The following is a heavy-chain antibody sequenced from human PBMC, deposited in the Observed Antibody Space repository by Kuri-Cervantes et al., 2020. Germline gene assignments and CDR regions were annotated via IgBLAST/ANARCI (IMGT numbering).Heavy chain of an antibody. CDR3: AREGPSGSYYPN. V-gene: IGHV4-30-2*01. J-gene: IGHJ4*02. D-gene: IGHD3-10*01. CDR1: GGSISSGGYS. CDR2: IYHSGST. Sequence: SCAVSGGSISSGGYSWSWIRQPPGKGLEWIGYIYHSGSTYYNPSLKSRVTISVDRSKNQFSLKLSSVTAADTAVYYCAREGPSGSYYPNWGQGTLVTVSS.